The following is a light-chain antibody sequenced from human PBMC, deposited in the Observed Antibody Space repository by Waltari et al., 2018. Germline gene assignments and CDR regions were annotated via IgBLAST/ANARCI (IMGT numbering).Light chain of an antibody. Sequence: EIVLTQSPDTLSLSPGERATLSCRSSQCVSSYLTCYQHKSGQDPRPPIYDASNRATCIPAMFSGGGAGTDFTLTISSLEPEDFAVYYCQQRSDWLRTFGGGTKVEIK. CDR2: DAS. V-gene: IGKV3-11*01. J-gene: IGKJ4*01. CDR3: QQRSDWLRT. CDR1: QCVSSY.